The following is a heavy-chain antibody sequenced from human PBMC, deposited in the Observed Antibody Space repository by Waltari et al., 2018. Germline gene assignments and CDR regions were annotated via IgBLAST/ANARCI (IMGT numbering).Heavy chain of an antibody. V-gene: IGHV3-74*01. CDR2: IDNERRTT. CDR3: ARGGSGGSLDF. J-gene: IGHJ4*02. CDR1: GFDLNYFG. D-gene: IGHD2-15*01. Sequence: EVQLVESGGALVQPGGSLRLSCAFPGFDLNYFGWYWVRQTPGKGLIWVSHIDNERRTTIYADSVKRRFTISKDDAKNMLYLEMNSLRVDDTAIYYCARGGSGGSLDFWGQGTLVTVSS.